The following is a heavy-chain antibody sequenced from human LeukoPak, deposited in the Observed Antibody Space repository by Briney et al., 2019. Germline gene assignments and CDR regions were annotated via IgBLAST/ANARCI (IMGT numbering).Heavy chain of an antibody. D-gene: IGHD6-13*01. CDR2: IYHSGIT. CDR3: AREMAAVGRGWFDP. Sequence: SETLSLTCTVSGYSISSGYYWGWIRQPPGKGLEWIGSIYHSGITYYNPSLKSRVTISVEMSKNLFSLRLSSVTAADTAVYYCAREMAAVGRGWFDPWGQGTLVTVSS. J-gene: IGHJ5*02. CDR1: GYSISSGYY. V-gene: IGHV4-38-2*02.